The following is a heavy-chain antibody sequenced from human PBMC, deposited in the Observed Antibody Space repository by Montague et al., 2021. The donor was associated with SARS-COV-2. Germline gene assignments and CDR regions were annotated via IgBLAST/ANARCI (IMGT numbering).Heavy chain of an antibody. Sequence: PALVKPTQTLTLTCTFSGFSLETDGAAVGWIRQAPGKAPQWLAVIFWDGDKHYSPSFQSRLTITKDNSKSQVVLRMTNMDPVDTGTYFCAQGVWRDSSSGGYYSHFDNWGPGLRVIVSP. CDR1: GFSLETDGAA. CDR2: IFWDGDK. V-gene: IGHV2-5*02. J-gene: IGHJ4*02. D-gene: IGHD3-10*01. CDR3: AQGVWRDSSSGGYYSHFDN.